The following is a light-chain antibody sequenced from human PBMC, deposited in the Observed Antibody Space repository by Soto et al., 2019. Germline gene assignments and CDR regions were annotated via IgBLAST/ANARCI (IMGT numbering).Light chain of an antibody. CDR1: QSVSSSY. V-gene: IGKV3-20*01. CDR2: AAS. Sequence: EIVLTQSACTLSLSAGERATLSWRASQSVSSSYLAWYQQKPGQAPRLLMSAASSRATGIPDRFSGSGSGTDFNLTISRLEPEDFAVYYCQQSSSSPITFGQGTRLEIK. J-gene: IGKJ5*01. CDR3: QQSSSSPIT.